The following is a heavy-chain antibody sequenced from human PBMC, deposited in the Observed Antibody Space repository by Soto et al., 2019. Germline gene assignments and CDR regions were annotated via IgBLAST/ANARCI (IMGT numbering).Heavy chain of an antibody. CDR1: GYSSTSYW. CDR2: IYPGDSDT. D-gene: IGHD6-13*01. Sequence: PGESLKISCKGSGYSSTSYWIGWVRQIPGKGLEWMGIIYPGDSDTRYSPSFQGQVTISADKSISTAYLQWSSLKASDTATYYCTRTSAAGKNYYGMDVWGQGTTVTVSS. V-gene: IGHV5-51*01. CDR3: TRTSAAGKNYYGMDV. J-gene: IGHJ6*02.